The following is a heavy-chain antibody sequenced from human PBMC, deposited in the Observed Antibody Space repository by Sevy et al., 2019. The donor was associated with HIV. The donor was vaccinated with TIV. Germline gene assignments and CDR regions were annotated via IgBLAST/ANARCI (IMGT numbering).Heavy chain of an antibody. CDR1: GFTFSDYY. D-gene: IGHD5-12*01. J-gene: IGHJ5*02. CDR2: ISSSGSTI. V-gene: IGHV3-11*01. Sequence: GGSLRLSCAASGFTFSDYYMSWIRQAPGKGLEWVSYISSSGSTIYYADSVKGRFTISRDNAKNSLYLQMNSLRAEDTAVYYCASGGYSGYDYNWFDPWGQGTLVTVSS. CDR3: ASGGYSGYDYNWFDP.